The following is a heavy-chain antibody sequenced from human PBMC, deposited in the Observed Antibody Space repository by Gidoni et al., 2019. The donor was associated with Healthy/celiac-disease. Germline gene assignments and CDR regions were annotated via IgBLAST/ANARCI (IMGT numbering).Heavy chain of an antibody. CDR1: GFTFSSYA. D-gene: IGHD2-2*01. J-gene: IGHJ4*02. CDR3: ARDPLGYCSSTSCRWNYFDY. V-gene: IGHV3-30-3*01. Sequence: QVQLVESGGGVVQPGRSLRLSCAASGFTFSSYAMPWVRQAPGKGLAWVAVISYDGSNKYYADSVKGRFTISRDNSKNTLYLQMNSLRAEDTAVYYCARDPLGYCSSTSCRWNYFDYWGQGTLVTVSS. CDR2: ISYDGSNK.